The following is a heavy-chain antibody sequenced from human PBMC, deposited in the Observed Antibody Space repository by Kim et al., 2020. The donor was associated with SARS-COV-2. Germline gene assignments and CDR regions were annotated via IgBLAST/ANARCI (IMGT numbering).Heavy chain of an antibody. J-gene: IGHJ4*02. V-gene: IGHV3-33*01. D-gene: IGHD3-3*01. Sequence: YADSVKGRFTISRYNSKNTLYLQMNSLRAEDTAVYYCAGSFLEWLYPLDYWGQGTLVTVSS. CDR3: AGSFLEWLYPLDY.